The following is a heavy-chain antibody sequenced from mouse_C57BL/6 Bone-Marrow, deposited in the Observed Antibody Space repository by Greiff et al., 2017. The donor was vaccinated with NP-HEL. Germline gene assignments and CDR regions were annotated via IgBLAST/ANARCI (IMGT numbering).Heavy chain of an antibody. D-gene: IGHD2-3*01. CDR1: GFTFSSYA. CDR3: ARDYDGHYWFAD. CDR2: ISDGGSYT. Sequence: DVHLVESGGGLVKPGGSLKLSCAASGFTFSSYAMSWVRQTPEKRLEWVATISDGGSYTYYPDNVKGRLTISRDNAKNNLYLQMSHLKSEDTAMYYCARDYDGHYWFADWGQGTLVTVSA. V-gene: IGHV5-4*01. J-gene: IGHJ3*01.